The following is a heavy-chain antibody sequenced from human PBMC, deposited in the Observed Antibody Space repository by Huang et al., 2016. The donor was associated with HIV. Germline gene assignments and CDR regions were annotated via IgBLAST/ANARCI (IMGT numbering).Heavy chain of an antibody. CDR1: GFTLDDYG. J-gene: IGHJ6*03. CDR3: ARGYNFWSGYYTDKYYMDV. Sequence: EVILVESGGGVVRPGGSLRLSCAISGFTLDDYGMSWGRQAPGKGLEWVSGIHWNGESASYADSVKGRFTVSKDNANNSLFLQMNSLRAEDTALYYCARGYNFWSGYYTDKYYMDVWGKGTTVVVSS. CDR2: IHWNGESA. V-gene: IGHV3-20*04. D-gene: IGHD3-3*01.